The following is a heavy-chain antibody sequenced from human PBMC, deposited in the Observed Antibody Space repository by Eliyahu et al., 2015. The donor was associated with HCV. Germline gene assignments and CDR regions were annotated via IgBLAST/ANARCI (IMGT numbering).Heavy chain of an antibody. V-gene: IGHV4-31*03. CDR1: GGSISXXGYY. D-gene: IGHD2-15*01. J-gene: IGHJ3*02. Sequence: QVQLQESGPGLVKPSQTLSXTCTVSGGSISXXGYYWSWIRQHPGKGLEWIGYIYYSGSTYYNPSLKSRVTISVDTSKNQFSLKLSSVTAADTAVYYCARVPLYCSGGSCYSLAFDIWGQGTMVTVSS. CDR2: IYYSGST. CDR3: ARVPLYCSGGSCYSLAFDI.